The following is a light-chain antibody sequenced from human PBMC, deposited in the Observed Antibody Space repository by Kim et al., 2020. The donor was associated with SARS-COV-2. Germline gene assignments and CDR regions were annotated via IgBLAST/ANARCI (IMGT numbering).Light chain of an antibody. CDR1: RIGWRS. V-gene: IGLV3-21*04. J-gene: IGLJ2*01. CDR2: FDS. Sequence: PGTAHTTSLAGNRIGWRSMHGYQQQPGQAPVLVIVFDSDRPSGIPKRFSGSNSRNAATLTISRVGAGDVADYYYQVWDSSSNHVVFGGGTQLTVL. CDR3: QVWDSSSNHVV.